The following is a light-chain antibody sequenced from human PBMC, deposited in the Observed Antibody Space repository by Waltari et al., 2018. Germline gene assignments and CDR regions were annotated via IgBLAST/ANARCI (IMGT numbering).Light chain of an antibody. CDR3: QQYNNWPPWT. CDR2: GAS. V-gene: IGKV3-15*01. Sequence: EIVMTQSPATLSVSPGARATLSCRASQGVSSNLAWYQQKPGQAPRRLIYGASTRATGIPARFSGSGSGTEFTLTISSLQSEDFAVYYCQQYNNWPPWTFGQGTKVEIK. CDR1: QGVSSN. J-gene: IGKJ1*01.